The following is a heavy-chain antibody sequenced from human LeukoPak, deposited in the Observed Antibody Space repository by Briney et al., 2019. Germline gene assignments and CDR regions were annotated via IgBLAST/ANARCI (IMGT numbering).Heavy chain of an antibody. CDR2: IYTSGST. D-gene: IGHD6-13*01. Sequence: SQTLSLTCTVSGGSITSGHYYWSWIRQPAGEGLEWIGRIYTSGSTNYNPSLKSRVTISVDTSKNQFSLKLSSVTAADTAVYYCARDGGIAAATYYYYFMDVWGKGTTVTVSS. J-gene: IGHJ6*03. V-gene: IGHV4-61*02. CDR1: GGSITSGHYY. CDR3: ARDGGIAAATYYYYFMDV.